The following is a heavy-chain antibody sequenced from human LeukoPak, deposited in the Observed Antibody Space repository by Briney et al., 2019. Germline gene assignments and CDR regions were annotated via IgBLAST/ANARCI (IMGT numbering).Heavy chain of an antibody. D-gene: IGHD1-14*01. Sequence: SETLSLTCTVSGGSISSGSYYWSWIRQPAGKGLEWIGRIYTSGSTNYNPSLKSRVTISVDTSKNQFSLKLSSVTAADTAVYYCARERKQSRNFDIWGQGTMVTVSS. CDR1: GGSISSGSYY. J-gene: IGHJ3*02. V-gene: IGHV4-61*02. CDR2: IYTSGST. CDR3: ARERKQSRNFDI.